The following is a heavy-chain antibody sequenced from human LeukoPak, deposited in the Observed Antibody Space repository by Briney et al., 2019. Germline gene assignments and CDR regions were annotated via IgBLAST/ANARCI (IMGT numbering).Heavy chain of an antibody. CDR1: GYTFTGYY. J-gene: IGHJ4*02. Sequence: ASVKASCKASGYTFTGYYMHWVRQAPGQGLEWMGWINPNSGGTNYAQKFQGRVTMTRDTSISTAYMELSRLRSDDTAVYYCARERGDSSSWYSMDWYGVYSYYFDYWGQGTLVTVSS. D-gene: IGHD6-13*01. CDR3: ARERGDSSSWYSMDWYGVYSYYFDY. V-gene: IGHV1-2*02. CDR2: INPNSGGT.